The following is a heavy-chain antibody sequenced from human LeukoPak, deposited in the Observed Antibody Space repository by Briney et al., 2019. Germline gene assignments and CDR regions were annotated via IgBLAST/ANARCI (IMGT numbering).Heavy chain of an antibody. D-gene: IGHD7-27*01. CDR3: ARSLTGDQYFFDY. Sequence: SETLSLTCAVYGGSFSGYYWSWIRQPPGKGLEWIGEINHSGSTNYNPSLKSRVTISVDTSKNQFSLKLSSVTAADTAMYYCARSLTGDQYFFDYWGQGTLVTVSS. V-gene: IGHV4-34*01. J-gene: IGHJ4*02. CDR1: GGSFSGYY. CDR2: INHSGST.